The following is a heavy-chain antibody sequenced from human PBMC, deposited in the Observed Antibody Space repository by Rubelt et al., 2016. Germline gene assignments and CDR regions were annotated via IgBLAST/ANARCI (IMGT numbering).Heavy chain of an antibody. D-gene: IGHD3-3*01. CDR2: IYYSGST. CDR1: GGSISSSSYY. J-gene: IGHJ4*02. CDR3: AKNYDFWSGENDY. Sequence: QLQLQESGPGLVKPSETLSLTCTVSGGSISSSSYYWGWIRQPPGKGLEWIGSIYYSGSTYYNPSLKSRVTISVDTSKIQFSLKLSSVTAADTAVYYCAKNYDFWSGENDYWGQGTLVTVSS. V-gene: IGHV4-39*07.